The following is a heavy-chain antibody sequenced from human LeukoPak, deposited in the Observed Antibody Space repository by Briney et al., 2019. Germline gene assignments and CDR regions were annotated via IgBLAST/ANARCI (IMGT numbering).Heavy chain of an antibody. J-gene: IGHJ6*02. D-gene: IGHD6-19*01. CDR3: ARLIGGWHSNYATDV. CDR1: GYRFTNYW. V-gene: IGHV5-51*01. CDR2: IYPGDSDT. Sequence: LGESLKISCKGSGYRFTNYWIGWVRQMPGKGLEWMGIIYPGDSDTRYSLSFQGQVTISADKSISTAYLHWSTLKASDSAMYYCARLIGGWHSNYATDVWGQGTTVTVSS.